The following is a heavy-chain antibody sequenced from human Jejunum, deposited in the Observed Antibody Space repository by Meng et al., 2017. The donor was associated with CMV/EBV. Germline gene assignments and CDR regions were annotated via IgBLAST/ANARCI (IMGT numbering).Heavy chain of an antibody. CDR3: AKDLSTGTIRPSSYYYYGLDV. V-gene: IGHV4-59*01. Sequence: YYWSWIRQPPGKGLEWIGYISYSGSTNYNPSLKSRVTISVDTPKNQFSLKLTSVTAADTAVYYCAKDLSTGTIRPSSYYYYGLDVWGQGATVTVSS. CDR2: ISYSGST. CDR1: YY. J-gene: IGHJ6*02. D-gene: IGHD1-7*01.